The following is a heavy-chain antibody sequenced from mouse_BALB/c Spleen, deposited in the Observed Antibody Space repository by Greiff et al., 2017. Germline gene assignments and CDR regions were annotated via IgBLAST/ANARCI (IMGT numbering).Heavy chain of an antibody. V-gene: IGHV1-7*01. Sequence: VQLQQSGAELAKPGASVKMSCKASGYTFTSYWMHWVKQRPGQGLEWIGYINPSTGYTEYNQKFKDKATLTADKSSSTAYMQLSSLTSEDSAVYYCTRGAVRGAMDYWGQGTSVTVSS. CDR1: GYTFTSYW. J-gene: IGHJ4*01. D-gene: IGHD2-14*01. CDR2: INPSTGYT. CDR3: TRGAVRGAMDY.